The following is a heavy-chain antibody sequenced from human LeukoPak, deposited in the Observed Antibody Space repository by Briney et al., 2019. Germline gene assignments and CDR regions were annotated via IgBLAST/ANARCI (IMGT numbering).Heavy chain of an antibody. V-gene: IGHV1-69*13. D-gene: IGHD1-26*01. CDR3: ARESGTYHGNDY. Sequence: ASVKVSCKASGGTFSSYAISWVRQAPGQGLEWMGGIIPIFGTANYAQKFQGRVTITADESTSTAYMELSSLRSEDTAVYYCARESGTYHGNDYWGQGTLVTVSS. CDR2: IIPIFGTA. CDR1: GGTFSSYA. J-gene: IGHJ4*02.